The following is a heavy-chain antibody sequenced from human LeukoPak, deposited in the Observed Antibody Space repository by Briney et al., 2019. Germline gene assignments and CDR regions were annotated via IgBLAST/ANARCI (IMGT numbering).Heavy chain of an antibody. V-gene: IGHV3-30*03. CDR1: GFTFSSYG. D-gene: IGHD3-3*01. CDR3: ATTYYDFWSGYYLKYYYYGMDV. CDR2: ISYDGSNK. J-gene: IGHJ6*02. Sequence: GGSLRLSCAASGFTFSSYGMHWVRQAPGKGLEWVAVISYDGSNKYYADSVKGRFTISRDNSKNTLYLQMNSLRAEDTAVYYCATTYYDFWSGYYLKYYYYGMDVWGQGTTVTVSS.